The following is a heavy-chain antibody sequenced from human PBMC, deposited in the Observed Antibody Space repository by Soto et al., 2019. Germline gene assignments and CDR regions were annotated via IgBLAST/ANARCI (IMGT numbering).Heavy chain of an antibody. CDR3: ARVSPQYNYGYPNS. Sequence: PSETLSLTCTVSGGSISTYYWSWIRQPPGTGLEWLGNIYHTGSTNYNPSLKSRVTISVDTSQNQFSLKLSSVTAADTAVYYCARVSPQYNYGYPNSWGQGILVTVSS. D-gene: IGHD5-18*01. CDR2: IYHTGST. J-gene: IGHJ4*02. V-gene: IGHV4-59*01. CDR1: GGSISTYY.